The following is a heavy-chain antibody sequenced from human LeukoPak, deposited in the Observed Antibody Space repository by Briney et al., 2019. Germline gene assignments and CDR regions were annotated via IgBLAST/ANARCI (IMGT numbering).Heavy chain of an antibody. Sequence: ASVKVSCKASGYTFTSYDINRVRQATGQGLEWMGWMNPNSGNTGYAQKFQGRVTMTRNTSISTAHMELSSLRSEDTAVYYCARGGILGGDFWSGYYSYYYYGMDVWGQGTTVTVSS. CDR2: MNPNSGNT. CDR3: ARGGILGGDFWSGYYSYYYYGMDV. V-gene: IGHV1-8*01. D-gene: IGHD3-3*01. J-gene: IGHJ6*02. CDR1: GYTFTSYD.